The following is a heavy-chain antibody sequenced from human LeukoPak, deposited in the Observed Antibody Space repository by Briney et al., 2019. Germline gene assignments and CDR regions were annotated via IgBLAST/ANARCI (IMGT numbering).Heavy chain of an antibody. D-gene: IGHD3-22*01. CDR3: APSSSGYYVHFDY. Sequence: GGSLRLSCSASGFTFSSYTMHWVRQAPGKGLEWVAVISYDGSNKYYADSVKGRFTISRDNSKNTLYLQMNSLRADDTAVYYCAPSSSGYYVHFDYWGQGTLVTVSS. V-gene: IGHV3-30-3*01. J-gene: IGHJ4*02. CDR2: ISYDGSNK. CDR1: GFTFSSYT.